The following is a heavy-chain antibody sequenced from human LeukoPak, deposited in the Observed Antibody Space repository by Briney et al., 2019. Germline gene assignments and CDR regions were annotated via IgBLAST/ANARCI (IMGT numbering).Heavy chain of an antibody. J-gene: IGHJ3*02. CDR3: ARDPNGDYIGAFDM. CDR1: GFTVSSNY. D-gene: IGHD4-17*01. CDR2: IYSGGTT. Sequence: PGGSLRLSCAASGFTVSSNYMTWVRQAPGKGLEWLSVIYSGGTTYYADSVKGRFTISRDNSKNTLYLQMNSLRAEDTAVYYCARDPNGDYIGAFDMWGPGTMVTVSS. V-gene: IGHV3-66*01.